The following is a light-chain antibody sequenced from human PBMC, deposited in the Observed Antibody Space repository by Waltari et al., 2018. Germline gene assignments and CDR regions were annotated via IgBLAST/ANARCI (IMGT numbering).Light chain of an antibody. CDR1: QDISRW. J-gene: IGKJ4*01. CDR2: AAS. Sequence: DIQMTQFPSSLSASVGDRFTITCRASQDISRWLAWYQQKPGKAPKFLIYAASTLQSGVPSRFSGTGSGTDCTLTISSLKPEDFATYYCQQANSFPLTFGGGTKVEIK. CDR3: QQANSFPLT. V-gene: IGKV1-12*01.